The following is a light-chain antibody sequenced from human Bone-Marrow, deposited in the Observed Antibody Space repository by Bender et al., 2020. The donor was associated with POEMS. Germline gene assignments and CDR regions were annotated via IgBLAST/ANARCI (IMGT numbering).Light chain of an antibody. V-gene: IGLV2-14*02. Sequence: QSALTQPASVSGSPGQSITISCTGTSSDVGSYNLVSWYQQHPGKAPELMFFADNKRPSGVPDRFSGSKSGTSASLAISGLQSEDEADYYCAAWEDSLNGWVFGGGTKLIVL. CDR2: ADN. CDR1: SSDVGSYNL. J-gene: IGLJ3*02. CDR3: AAWEDSLNGWV.